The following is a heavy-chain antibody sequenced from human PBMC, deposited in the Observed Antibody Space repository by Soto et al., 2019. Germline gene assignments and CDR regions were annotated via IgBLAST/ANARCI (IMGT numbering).Heavy chain of an antibody. Sequence: ASVKVSCKTSGYTFTAYGLAWLRQAPGQRPEWMGWVSTNNADTNYAQKFQGRVTMTTETSTRTTYMELRSLRSDDTAVYYCARELNTDPSAYYSFAYWGQGTLVTVSS. J-gene: IGHJ4*02. CDR1: GYTFTAYG. CDR3: ARELNTDPSAYYSFAY. D-gene: IGHD3-22*01. V-gene: IGHV1-18*01. CDR2: VSTNNADT.